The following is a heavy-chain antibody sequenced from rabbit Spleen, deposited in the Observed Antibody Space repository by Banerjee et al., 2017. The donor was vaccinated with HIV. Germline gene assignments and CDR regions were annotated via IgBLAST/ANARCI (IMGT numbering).Heavy chain of an antibody. CDR3: ARDVDTIGWNFGW. CDR1: GISFSGDSY. D-gene: IGHD4-1*01. CDR2: IDTGRSGFT. Sequence: QSLEESGGDLVKPGASLTLTCIASGISFSGDSYMCWVRQAPGRGLEWIACIDTGRSGFTYFANWAKGRFTISKTSSTTVTLQMTSLTAADTATYFCARDVDTIGWNFGWWGQGTLVTVS. V-gene: IGHV1S40*01. J-gene: IGHJ3*01.